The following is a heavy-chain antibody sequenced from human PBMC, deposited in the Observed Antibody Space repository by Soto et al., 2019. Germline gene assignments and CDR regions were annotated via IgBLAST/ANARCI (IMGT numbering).Heavy chain of an antibody. CDR2: IFSNDEK. CDR3: ALETLSSGYYSEWFDP. Sequence: QVTLKESGPVLVKPTETLTLTCTVSGFSLSNARMGVSWIRQPPGKALEWLAHIFSNDEKSYSTSLKSRLTISKDTSNSQVVLTMTNIDPVDTATYYCALETLSSGYYSEWFDPWGQGTLVTVSS. CDR1: GFSLSNARMG. J-gene: IGHJ5*02. D-gene: IGHD3-22*01. V-gene: IGHV2-26*01.